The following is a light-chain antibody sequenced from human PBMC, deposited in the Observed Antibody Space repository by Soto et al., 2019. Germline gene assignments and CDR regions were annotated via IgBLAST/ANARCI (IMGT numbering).Light chain of an antibody. CDR2: DAS. CDR3: QQYTNTNNPWM. J-gene: IGKJ1*01. V-gene: IGKV1-5*01. Sequence: IRMTQSPSSFSASTGDRVTITCRASQTISTWMAWYQQKPGKAPKLLVYDASTLQSGVASRFSGSGSGTEFALIISGLQPDDSATYYCQQYTNTNNPWMFGQGTKVDIK. CDR1: QTISTW.